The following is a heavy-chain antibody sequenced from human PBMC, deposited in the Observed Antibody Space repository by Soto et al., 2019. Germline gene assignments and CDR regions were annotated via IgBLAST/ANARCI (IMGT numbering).Heavy chain of an antibody. CDR3: ARDLPYIAARPNDWFDP. Sequence: GGSLRLSCAASGFTFSSYSMNWVRQAPGKGLEWVSSISSSSSYIYYADSVKGRFTISRDNAKNSLYLQMNSLRAEDTAVYYCARDLPYIAARPNDWFDPWGQGTLVTVSS. V-gene: IGHV3-21*01. D-gene: IGHD6-6*01. CDR1: GFTFSSYS. CDR2: ISSSSSYI. J-gene: IGHJ5*02.